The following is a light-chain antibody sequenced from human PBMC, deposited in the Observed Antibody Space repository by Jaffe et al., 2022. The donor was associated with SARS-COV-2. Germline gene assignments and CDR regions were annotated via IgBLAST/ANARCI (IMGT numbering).Light chain of an antibody. CDR2: RNH. Sequence: QSVLTQPASASGTPGQRVTISCSGSSSDIGTNYVYWYQQLPGTAPKLLIHRNHQRPSGVPDRFSGSKSGTSASLAISGLRSEDEADYYCAAWDDSLSGPVFGGGTKLTVL. CDR3: AAWDDSLSGPV. CDR1: SSDIGTNY. J-gene: IGLJ2*01. V-gene: IGLV1-47*01.